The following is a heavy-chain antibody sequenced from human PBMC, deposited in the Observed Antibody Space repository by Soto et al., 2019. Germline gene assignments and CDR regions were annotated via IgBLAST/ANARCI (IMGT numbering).Heavy chain of an antibody. CDR2: IGTAGDT. CDR3: ARADGEYYAPHAVVD. D-gene: IGHD3-3*01. V-gene: IGHV3-13*01. J-gene: IGHJ6*02. Sequence: EVQLVESGGGLVQPGGSLRLSCAASGFTFSSYDMHWVRQATGKGLEWVSAIGTAGDTYYPGSVKGRFTISRENAKNNSYFQKNSLRAAGTAVVYCARADGEYYAPHAVVDWGHEGTVTASS. CDR1: GFTFSSYD.